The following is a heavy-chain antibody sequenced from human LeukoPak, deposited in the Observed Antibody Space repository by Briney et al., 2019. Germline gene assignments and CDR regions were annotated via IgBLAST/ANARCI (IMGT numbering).Heavy chain of an antibody. CDR2: ISAYNGDT. CDR3: ARDPRLLWFGESPGAFDI. D-gene: IGHD3-10*01. Sequence: ASVKVSCKASGYTFIAYGITWVRQAPGQGLEWMGWISAYNGDTDYAQNLQGRVTMTTDTSTSTAYMELGSLTSDDTAVYYCARDPRLLWFGESPGAFDIWGQGTMVTVSS. J-gene: IGHJ3*02. CDR1: GYTFIAYG. V-gene: IGHV1-18*01.